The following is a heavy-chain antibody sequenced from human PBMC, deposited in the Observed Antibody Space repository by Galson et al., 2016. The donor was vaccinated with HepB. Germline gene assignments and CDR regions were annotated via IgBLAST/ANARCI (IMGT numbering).Heavy chain of an antibody. V-gene: IGHV3-53*01. Sequence: SLRLSCAAFGFSVSSDYMSWVRQAPGKGLEWVSIVYIGGNTDHADSVRGRSIISRDTSKNTIYLQMNSLRAEDTAVYYCARDSSIGSGYTPDWGQGTQVTVSS. J-gene: IGHJ4*02. CDR3: ARDSSIGSGYTPD. D-gene: IGHD3-22*01. CDR2: VYIGGNT. CDR1: GFSVSSDY.